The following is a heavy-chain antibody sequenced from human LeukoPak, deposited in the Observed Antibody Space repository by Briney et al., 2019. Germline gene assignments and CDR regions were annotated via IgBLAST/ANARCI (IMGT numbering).Heavy chain of an antibody. V-gene: IGHV4-59*12. J-gene: IGHJ5*02. CDR1: GVSISSYY. Sequence: PSETLSLTCTVSGVSISSYYWSWIRQPPGKGLEWIAYIDYRGSTTYNPSLKSRVTISVDTSRNQFSLKLSSVTAADTAVYYCARGGMVRGTNWFDPWGQGTLVTVSS. CDR3: ARGGMVRGTNWFDP. D-gene: IGHD3-10*01. CDR2: IDYRGST.